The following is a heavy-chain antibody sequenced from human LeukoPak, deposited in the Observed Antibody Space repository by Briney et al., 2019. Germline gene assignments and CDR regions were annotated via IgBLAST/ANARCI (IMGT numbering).Heavy chain of an antibody. J-gene: IGHJ6*04. Sequence: TGGSLRLSCAASGFTFSSYSMNWVRQAPGKGLEWVSSISSSSSYIYYADSVKGRFTISRDNAKNSLYLQMNSLRVEDTAVYYCAREGIVPAARDYYYYYGMDVWGKGTTVTVSS. D-gene: IGHD2-2*01. CDR3: AREGIVPAARDYYYYYGMDV. CDR2: ISSSSSYI. CDR1: GFTFSSYS. V-gene: IGHV3-21*01.